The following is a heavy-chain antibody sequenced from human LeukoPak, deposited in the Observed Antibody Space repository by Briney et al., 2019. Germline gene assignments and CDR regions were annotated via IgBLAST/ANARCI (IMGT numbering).Heavy chain of an antibody. J-gene: IGHJ3*02. CDR2: IYYSGST. CDR3: ARAPSITMIVVVTQTHAFDI. D-gene: IGHD3-22*01. CDR1: GGSISSGGYY. V-gene: IGHV4-31*03. Sequence: SETLSLTCTVSGGSISSGGYYWRWIRQHPGKGLEWIVYIYYSGSTYYNPSLKSRFTISVDTSKNQFSLKLSSVTAADTAVYYCARAPSITMIVVVTQTHAFDIWGQGTMVTVSS.